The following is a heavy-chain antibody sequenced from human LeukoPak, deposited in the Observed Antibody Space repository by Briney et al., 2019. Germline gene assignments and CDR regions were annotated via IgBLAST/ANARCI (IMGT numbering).Heavy chain of an antibody. D-gene: IGHD3-3*01. CDR3: AKTAIFGVVIYYFDY. Sequence: KSGGSLRLSCAASGFTFSSYSMNWVRQAPGKGLEWVSSISSSSSYIYYADSVKGRFTISRDNSKNTLYLQMNSLRAEDTAVYYCAKTAIFGVVIYYFDYWGQGTLVTVSS. CDR2: ISSSSSYI. CDR1: GFTFSSYS. V-gene: IGHV3-21*01. J-gene: IGHJ4*02.